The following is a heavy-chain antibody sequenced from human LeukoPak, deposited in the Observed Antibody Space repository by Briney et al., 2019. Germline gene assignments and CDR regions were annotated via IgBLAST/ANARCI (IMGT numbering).Heavy chain of an antibody. D-gene: IGHD1-26*01. CDR3: ASRRIVGATTSRNWFDP. V-gene: IGHV4-34*01. CDR2: INHSGST. J-gene: IGHJ5*02. CDR1: GGSFSGYY. Sequence: PSETLSLTCAVYGGSFSGYYWSWIRQPPGKGLEWLGEINHSGSTNYNPSLKSRVTISVDTSKNRFSLKLSSVTAADTAVYYCASRRIVGATTSRNWFDPWGQGTLVTVSS.